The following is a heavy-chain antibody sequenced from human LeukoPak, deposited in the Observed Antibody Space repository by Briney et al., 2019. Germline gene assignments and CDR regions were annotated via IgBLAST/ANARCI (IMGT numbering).Heavy chain of an antibody. D-gene: IGHD3-3*01. Sequence: PSETLSLTCTVSGGSISSSSYYWGWIRQPPGKGLGWIGSIYYSGSTYYNPSLKSRVTISVDTSKNQFSLKLSSVTAADTAVYYCASRITIFGVVTGDYWGQGTLVTVSS. J-gene: IGHJ4*02. V-gene: IGHV4-39*01. CDR2: IYYSGST. CDR3: ASRITIFGVVTGDY. CDR1: GGSISSSSYY.